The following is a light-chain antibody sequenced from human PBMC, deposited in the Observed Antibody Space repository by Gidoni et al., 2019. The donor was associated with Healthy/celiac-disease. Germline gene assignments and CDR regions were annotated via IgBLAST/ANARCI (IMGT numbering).Light chain of an antibody. Sequence: SYVLTQPPSVSVAPGKTARITCGGNNIGSKSVHWYKQKPGQAPVLVIYYDSDRPSAIPERFSGSNSGNTATLTISRVEAGDEADYYCQVWDSSSDHVVFGGGTKLTVL. J-gene: IGLJ2*01. CDR1: NIGSKS. CDR2: YDS. V-gene: IGLV3-21*04. CDR3: QVWDSSSDHVV.